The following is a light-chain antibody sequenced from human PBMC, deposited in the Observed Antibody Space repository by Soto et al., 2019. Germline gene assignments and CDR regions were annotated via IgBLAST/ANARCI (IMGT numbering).Light chain of an antibody. J-gene: IGLJ1*01. V-gene: IGLV2-18*02. Sequence: QSVLTQAPSVSGSPGQSVTISCSGTSSDVGSYNHVSWYQQAPGTAPKVMIYEVSNRPSGVPDRFSGSKSGNTASLTISGLQPEDEADYYCYSFTTSNTYVFGTGTKVTVL. CDR1: SSDVGSYNH. CDR3: YSFTTSNTYV. CDR2: EVS.